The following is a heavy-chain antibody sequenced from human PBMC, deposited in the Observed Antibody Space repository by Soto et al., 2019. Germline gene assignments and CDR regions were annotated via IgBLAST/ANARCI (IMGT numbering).Heavy chain of an antibody. Sequence: RVASVKVSCKASGGTFSSYAISWVRQAPGQGLEWMGGIIPIFGTANYAQKFQGRVTITADESTSTAYMELSSLRSEDTAVYYCARGGPRGTDFWSGYSPFDYWGQGTLVTVSS. D-gene: IGHD3-3*01. CDR3: ARGGPRGTDFWSGYSPFDY. CDR2: IIPIFGTA. J-gene: IGHJ4*02. V-gene: IGHV1-69*13. CDR1: GGTFSSYA.